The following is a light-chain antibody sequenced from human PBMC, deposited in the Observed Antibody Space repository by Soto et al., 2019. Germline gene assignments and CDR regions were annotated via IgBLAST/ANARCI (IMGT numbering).Light chain of an antibody. J-gene: IGKJ1*01. CDR3: QQYGSSGT. CDR2: GAS. CDR1: QSVSNNY. V-gene: IGKV3-20*01. Sequence: EMVFTQAPETLSRPPGERATLXFRASQSVSNNYLAWYQQKPGQAPRLLIYGASNRATGIPDRFSGSGSGTDFTLTISRLEPEDFAVYYCQQYGSSGTFGQGTKVDIK.